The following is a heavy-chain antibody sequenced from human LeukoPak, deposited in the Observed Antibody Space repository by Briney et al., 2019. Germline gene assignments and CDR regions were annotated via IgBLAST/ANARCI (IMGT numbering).Heavy chain of an antibody. D-gene: IGHD3-10*01. Sequence: SETMSLTCTVSGGSISSYYWSWIRQPPGKGLEWIGYIYYSGSTNYNPSLKSRVTISVDTSKNQFSLKLSSVTAADTAVYYCARGGGITMVRGRYFDYWGQGTLVSVSS. CDR1: GGSISSYY. J-gene: IGHJ4*02. V-gene: IGHV4-59*01. CDR3: ARGGGITMVRGRYFDY. CDR2: IYYSGST.